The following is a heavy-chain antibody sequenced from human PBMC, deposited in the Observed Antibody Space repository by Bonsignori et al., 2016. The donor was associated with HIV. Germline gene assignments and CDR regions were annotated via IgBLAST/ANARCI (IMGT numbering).Heavy chain of an antibody. CDR2: MNPNSGNT. D-gene: IGHD3-22*01. J-gene: IGHJ4*02. Sequence: WVRQAPGQGLEWMGWMNPNSGNTGYAQKFQGRVTMTRNTSISTAYMELSSLRSEDTAVYYCARGLKLDLWEDYYDSSGPFDYWGQGTLVTVSS. CDR3: ARGLKLDLWEDYYDSSGPFDY. V-gene: IGHV1-8*01.